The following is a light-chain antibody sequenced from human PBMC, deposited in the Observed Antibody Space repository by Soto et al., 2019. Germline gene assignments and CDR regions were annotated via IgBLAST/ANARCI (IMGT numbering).Light chain of an antibody. J-gene: IGKJ4*01. CDR2: GAS. Sequence: ETVMTQSPATLSVSPGEIATLSCRSGQTVSSYVAWYQQNPGQVPRLLIRGASAMATGSPARFSGSGSGTEFTLTISSLQSEDFAVYYCQQYNQWPLTFGGGTKVEI. CDR1: QTVSSY. CDR3: QQYNQWPLT. V-gene: IGKV3-15*01.